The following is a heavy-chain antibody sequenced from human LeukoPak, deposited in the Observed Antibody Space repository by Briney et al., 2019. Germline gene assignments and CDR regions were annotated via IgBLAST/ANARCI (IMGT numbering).Heavy chain of an antibody. D-gene: IGHD3-3*01. Sequence: GGSLRLSCAASGFTFSIYCMTWVRESPGKGLEWVANIKQDGSEKYYVVSVKGRFNISRDNAKNSLYLQMNRLRAEDTAVYYCARDQGLTRITIFGPTHRYYMDVWGKGTTVTVSS. CDR1: GFTFSIYC. CDR2: IKQDGSEK. J-gene: IGHJ6*03. CDR3: ARDQGLTRITIFGPTHRYYMDV. V-gene: IGHV3-7*01.